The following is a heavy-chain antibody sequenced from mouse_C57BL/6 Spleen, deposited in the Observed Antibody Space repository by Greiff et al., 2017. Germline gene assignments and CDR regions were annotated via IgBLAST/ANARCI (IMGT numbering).Heavy chain of an antibody. D-gene: IGHD2-1*01. CDR1: GYSITSGYY. J-gene: IGHJ2*01. CDR2: ISYYGSN. Sequence: EVQLVESGPGLVKPSQSLSLTCSVTGYSITSGYYWNWIRQFPGNKLEWMGYISYYGSNNYNPSLKNRNSITRDTSKIQFFLKLNSVTTEDTATYYCARDLWGYYGNYEGGVDYWGQGTTLTVSS. CDR3: ARDLWGYYGNYEGGVDY. V-gene: IGHV3-6*01.